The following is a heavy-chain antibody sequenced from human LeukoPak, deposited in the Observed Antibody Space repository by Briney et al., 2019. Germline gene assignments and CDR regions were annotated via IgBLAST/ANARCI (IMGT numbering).Heavy chain of an antibody. CDR1: GYTFTSYY. J-gene: IGHJ6*02. D-gene: IGHD3-3*01. V-gene: IGHV1-46*01. Sequence: ASVKVSCKASGYTFTSYYMHWVRQAPGQGLEWMGIINPSGGSTSYAQKFQGRVTMTRDTSTSTVYMELSSLRSEDTAVYYCAGEGITIFGVGLYYYYYYGMDVWGQGTTVTVSS. CDR3: AGEGITIFGVGLYYYYYYGMDV. CDR2: INPSGGST.